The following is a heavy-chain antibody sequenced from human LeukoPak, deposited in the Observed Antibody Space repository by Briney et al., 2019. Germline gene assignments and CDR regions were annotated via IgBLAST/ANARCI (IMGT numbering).Heavy chain of an antibody. CDR2: ISYDGSDE. CDR3: AKTRENYYGPGYGMGV. V-gene: IGHV3-30*18. D-gene: IGHD3-10*01. J-gene: IGHJ6*02. Sequence: GGSLRLSCAASGXTFSSYGMHWVRQAPGKGLEWVAVISYDGSDEYYADSVKGRFTISRDNSKNTLYLQVNSLRAEDTAVYYCAKTRENYYGPGYGMGVWGQGTTVTVSS. CDR1: GXTFSSYG.